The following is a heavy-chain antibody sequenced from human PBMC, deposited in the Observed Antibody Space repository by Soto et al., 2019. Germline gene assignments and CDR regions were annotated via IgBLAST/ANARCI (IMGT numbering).Heavy chain of an antibody. CDR2: ISGSGGSP. V-gene: IGHV3-23*01. CDR1: GFTFSSYT. CDR3: AISYGSGSWNYYYYGMDV. D-gene: IGHD3-10*01. Sequence: GGSLRLSCSASGFTFSSYTMTWVRQAPGKGLEWVSSISGSGGSPYYADSVKGRFTISRDNSRNTLFLQMNSLRAEDTAVYYCAISYGSGSWNYYYYGMDVWGQGTTVTVS. J-gene: IGHJ6*02.